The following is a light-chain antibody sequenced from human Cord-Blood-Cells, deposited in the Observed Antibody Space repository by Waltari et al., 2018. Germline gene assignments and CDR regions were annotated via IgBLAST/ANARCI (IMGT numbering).Light chain of an antibody. Sequence: QSVLTQPPSVPGAPAQRVTLPCPGISSHIGAVHDVHWYQQLPGTAPKLLIYGNGNRPSGVPDRFSGSKSGTSASLAITGLQAEDEADYYCQSYDSSLSGSVFGGGTKLTVL. J-gene: IGLJ2*01. CDR2: GNG. CDR3: QSYDSSLSGSV. CDR1: SSHIGAVHD. V-gene: IGLV1-40*01.